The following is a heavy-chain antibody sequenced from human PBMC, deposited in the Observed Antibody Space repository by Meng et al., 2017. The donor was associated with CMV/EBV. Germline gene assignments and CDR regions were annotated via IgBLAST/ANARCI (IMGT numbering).Heavy chain of an antibody. CDR2: ISSSSSTI. CDR1: GVTFSSYS. J-gene: IGHJ6*02. CDR3: ARWGFYYDSSGYYYDYYYYYGMDV. V-gene: IGHV3-48*04. D-gene: IGHD3-22*01. Sequence: GESLKISWAASGVTFSSYSMNWVRQAPGKGLEWVSYISSSSSTIYYADSVKGRFTISRDNAKNSLYLQMNSLRAEDTAVYYCARWGFYYDSSGYYYDYYYYYGMDVWGQGTTVTVSS.